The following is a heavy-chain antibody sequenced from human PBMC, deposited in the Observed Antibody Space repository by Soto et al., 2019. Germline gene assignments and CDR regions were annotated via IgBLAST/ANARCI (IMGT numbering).Heavy chain of an antibody. J-gene: IGHJ4*02. Sequence: GGSLRLCCAASGFPISTYSIHWVRQAPGKGLEWVASISGSGNDTHYAAFLRGRVTISRDNAKLSLYLEMKSLRAEDTAVYYCARERFNNYDKYYFVSLGQGAVVNVSS. CDR3: ARERFNNYDKYYFVS. D-gene: IGHD3-9*01. CDR1: GFPISTYS. CDR2: ISGSGNDT. V-gene: IGHV3-21*01.